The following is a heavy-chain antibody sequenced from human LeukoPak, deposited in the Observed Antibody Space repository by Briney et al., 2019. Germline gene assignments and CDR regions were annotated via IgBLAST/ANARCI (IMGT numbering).Heavy chain of an antibody. J-gene: IGHJ3*02. CDR3: ARPVGRYDFWSGYFNAFDI. V-gene: IGHV4-39*01. CDR2: IYYSGST. CDR1: GGSISSSSYY. D-gene: IGHD3-3*01. Sequence: PSETLSLTCTVSGGSISSSSYYWGRIRQPPGKGLEWIGSIYYSGSTYYNPSLKSRVTISVDTSKNQFSLKLSSVTAADTAVYYCARPVGRYDFWSGYFNAFDIWGQGTMVTVSS.